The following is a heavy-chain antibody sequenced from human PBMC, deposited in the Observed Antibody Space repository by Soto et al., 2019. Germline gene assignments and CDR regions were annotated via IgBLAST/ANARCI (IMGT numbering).Heavy chain of an antibody. CDR1: GGSISSGDYY. CDR3: ARGRMYYYDSSGYSGVGY. CDR2: IYYSGST. Sequence: PSETLSLTCTVSGGSISSGDYYWSWIRQPPGKGLEWIGYIYYSGSTYYNPSLKSRVTISVDTSKNQFSLKLSSVTAADTAVYYCARGRMYYYDSSGYSGVGYWGQGTLVTVSS. J-gene: IGHJ4*02. D-gene: IGHD3-22*01. V-gene: IGHV4-30-4*01.